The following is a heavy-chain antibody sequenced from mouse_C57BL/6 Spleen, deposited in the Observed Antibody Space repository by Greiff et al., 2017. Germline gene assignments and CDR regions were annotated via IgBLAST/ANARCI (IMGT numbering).Heavy chain of an antibody. Sequence: EVMLVESGGGLVQPGGSMKLSCAASGFTFSDAWMDWVRQSPEKGLEWVAEIRNKANNHATYYAESVKGRFTISRDDSKSSVYLQMNSLRAEDTGIYYCTRRVGREGAFDYWGQGTTLTVSS. CDR1: GFTFSDAW. V-gene: IGHV6-6*01. D-gene: IGHD1-1*02. J-gene: IGHJ2*01. CDR3: TRRVGREGAFDY. CDR2: IRNKANNHAT.